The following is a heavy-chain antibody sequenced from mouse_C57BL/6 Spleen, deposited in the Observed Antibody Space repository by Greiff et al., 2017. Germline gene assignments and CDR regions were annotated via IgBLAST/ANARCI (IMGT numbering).Heavy chain of an antibody. CDR1: GYTFTSYW. Sequence: EVQLQQSGTVLARPGASVKMSCKTSGYTFTSYWMHWVKQRPGQGLEWIGAIYPGNSDTSYNQKFKGKAKLTAVTSASTAYMELSSLINEDSAVYYCTRGGYDGYYSYYFDYWGQGTTLTVSS. CDR2: IYPGNSDT. J-gene: IGHJ2*01. V-gene: IGHV1-5*01. D-gene: IGHD2-3*01. CDR3: TRGGYDGYYSYYFDY.